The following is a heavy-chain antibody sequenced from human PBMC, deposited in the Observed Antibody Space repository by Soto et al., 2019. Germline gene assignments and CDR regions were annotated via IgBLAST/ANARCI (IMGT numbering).Heavy chain of an antibody. CDR3: ARDRAAAAGKPWYAASFRPPTYYMDV. D-gene: IGHD6-13*01. CDR1: GGSISSGGYY. CDR2: IYYSGST. Sequence: SETLSLTCTVSGGSISSGGYYWSWIRQHPGKGLEWIGYIYYSGSTYYNPSLKSRVTISVDTSKDQFSLKLSSVTAADTAVYYCARDRAAAAGKPWYAASFRPPTYYMDVWGKGTTVTVSS. J-gene: IGHJ6*03. V-gene: IGHV4-31*03.